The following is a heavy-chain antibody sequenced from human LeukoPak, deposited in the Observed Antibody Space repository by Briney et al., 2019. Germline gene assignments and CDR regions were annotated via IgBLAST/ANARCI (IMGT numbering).Heavy chain of an antibody. D-gene: IGHD3-10*01. CDR2: IIPIFGTA. CDR3: ARTDDPQLAYFDY. V-gene: IGHV1-69*05. CDR1: GGTFSSYA. J-gene: IGHJ4*02. Sequence: SAKVSCKASGGTFSSYAISWVRQAPGQGLEWMGGIIPIFGTANYAQKFQGRVTITTDESTSTAYMELSSLRSEDTAVYYCARTDDPQLAYFDYWGQGTLVTVSS.